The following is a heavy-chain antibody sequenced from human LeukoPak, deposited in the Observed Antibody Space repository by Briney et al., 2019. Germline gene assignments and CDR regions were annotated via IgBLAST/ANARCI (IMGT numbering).Heavy chain of an antibody. D-gene: IGHD3-22*01. CDR3: AKDSGYRFDP. CDR2: ISWNSGSI. CDR1: GFTFSSYG. V-gene: IGHV3-9*01. Sequence: GGSLRLSCAASGFTFSSYGMHWVRQAPGKGLEWVSGISWNSGSIGYADSVKGRFTISRDNAKNSLYLQMNSLRAEDTALYYCAKDSGYRFDPWGQGTLVTVSS. J-gene: IGHJ5*02.